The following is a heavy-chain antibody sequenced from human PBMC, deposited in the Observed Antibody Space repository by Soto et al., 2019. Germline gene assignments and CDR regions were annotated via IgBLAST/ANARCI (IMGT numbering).Heavy chain of an antibody. V-gene: IGHV3-7*03. CDR2: IKEDGSEA. CDR1: GFIFNNYW. D-gene: IGHD3-9*01. CDR3: VRDSGYDVLTGYQHFDY. J-gene: IGHJ4*02. Sequence: PGGSLRLSCAASGFIFNNYWMTWVRHAPGKGLEWVAKIKEDGSEASYVDSVKGRFTISRDNAKSSLYLQMNSLRAEDTAVYYCVRDSGYDVLTGYQHFDYWGQGTLVTVSS.